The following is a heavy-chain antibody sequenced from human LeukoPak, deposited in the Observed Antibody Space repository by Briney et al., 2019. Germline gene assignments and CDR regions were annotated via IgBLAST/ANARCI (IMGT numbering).Heavy chain of an antibody. D-gene: IGHD2-21*02. V-gene: IGHV3-7*01. CDR1: GFPFSNYW. Sequence: GGSLRLSCAASGFPFSNYWMTWVRQAPGKGLEWVANIKPDGSEKYYVGSVKGRFTISRDNAKNSLYLQMNSLRAEDTAVNYCARAGHYYFAYWGQGTLVTVS. J-gene: IGHJ4*02. CDR2: IKPDGSEK. CDR3: ARAGHYYFAY.